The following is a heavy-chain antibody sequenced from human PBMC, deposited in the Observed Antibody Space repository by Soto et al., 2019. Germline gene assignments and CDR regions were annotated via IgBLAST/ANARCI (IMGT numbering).Heavy chain of an antibody. CDR2: IYYSGST. Sequence: QVQLQESGPGLVKPSQTLSLTCTVSGGSISSGDYYWSWIRQPPGKGLGWIGYIYYSGSTYYNPSLKXXVXIXXDTSKNQFSLKLSSVTAADTAVYYCARAHVRYFDLWGRGTLVTVSS. CDR3: ARAHVRYFDL. CDR1: GGSISSGDYY. D-gene: IGHD2-8*01. J-gene: IGHJ2*01. V-gene: IGHV4-30-4*01.